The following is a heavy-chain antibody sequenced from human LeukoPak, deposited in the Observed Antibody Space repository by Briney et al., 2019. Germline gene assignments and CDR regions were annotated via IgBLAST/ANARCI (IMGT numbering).Heavy chain of an antibody. V-gene: IGHV3-23*01. CDR2: ISGSGGST. D-gene: IGHD3-22*01. CDR3: SKVADYYDSSGYYY. J-gene: IGHJ4*02. CDR1: GFTFSSYA. Sequence: GGSLRLSCAASGFTFSSYAMSWVRQAPGKGLEWVSAISGSGGSTYYADSVKGRFTISRDNSKNTLYLQMNSLRAEDTAVYYWSKVADYYDSSGYYYWGQGTLVTVSS.